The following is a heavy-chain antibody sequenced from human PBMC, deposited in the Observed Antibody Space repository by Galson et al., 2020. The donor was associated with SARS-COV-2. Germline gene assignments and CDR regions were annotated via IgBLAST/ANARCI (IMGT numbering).Heavy chain of an antibody. CDR1: GGSVSNYY. D-gene: IGHD3-10*01. Sequence: TMSLTCVISGGSVSNYYWRWIRQSLGKGIEWIGIINKSGITNYNSSLKSRVTISVDTSKNHFSLNLISVTAADTAVYYCARSPGLMWFGELLYSGLDVWGQGTTVTVSS. V-gene: IGHV4-34*01. CDR3: ARSPGLMWFGELLYSGLDV. J-gene: IGHJ6*02. CDR2: INKSGIT.